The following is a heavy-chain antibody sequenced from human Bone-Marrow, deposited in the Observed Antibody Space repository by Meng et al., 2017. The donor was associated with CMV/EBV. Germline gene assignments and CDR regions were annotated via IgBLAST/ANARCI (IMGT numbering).Heavy chain of an antibody. J-gene: IGHJ5*02. V-gene: IGHV4-34*01. D-gene: IGHD6-13*01. Sequence: GPFSGYYWSWIRQPPGKGLEWIGEINHSGSTNYNPSLKSRVTISVDTSKNQFSLKLSSVTAADTAVYYCARRRIAAAGQRMRRWFDPWGQGTLVTVSS. CDR2: INHSGST. CDR3: ARRRIAAAGQRMRRWFDP. CDR1: GPFSGYY.